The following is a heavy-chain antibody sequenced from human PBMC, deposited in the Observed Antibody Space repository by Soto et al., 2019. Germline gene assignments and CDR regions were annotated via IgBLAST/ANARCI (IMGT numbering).Heavy chain of an antibody. CDR1: GGSIGTLY. CDR2: IYYSGST. D-gene: IGHD3-3*01. Sequence: VTLSLDCFVCGGSIGTLYCISIPAPKRKGLEWIGYIYYSGSTNYNPSLKSRVTISVDTSKNQFSLKLSSVTAADTAVYYCARNTYYDFWSGYPRHPAFDYWGQGTLVTVS. J-gene: IGHJ4*02. CDR3: ARNTYYDFWSGYPRHPAFDY. V-gene: IGHV4-59*01.